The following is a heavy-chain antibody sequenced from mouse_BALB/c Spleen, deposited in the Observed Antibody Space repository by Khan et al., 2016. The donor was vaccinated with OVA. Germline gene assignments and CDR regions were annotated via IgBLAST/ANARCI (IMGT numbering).Heavy chain of an antibody. CDR2: INTHSGVP. Sequence: QIQLVQSGPELKKPGETVRISCKASGYTFTTAGMQWVQKMPGKGLKWIGWINTHSGVPKYAEDFKGRFAFSLETSARIGYLQIMNLKNEDMATVVCARGGASVYRNDGGAMDYGGQGTSVTVSS. CDR1: GYTFTTAG. V-gene: IGHV9-4*02. CDR3: ARGGASVYRNDGGAMDY. D-gene: IGHD2-12*01. J-gene: IGHJ4*01.